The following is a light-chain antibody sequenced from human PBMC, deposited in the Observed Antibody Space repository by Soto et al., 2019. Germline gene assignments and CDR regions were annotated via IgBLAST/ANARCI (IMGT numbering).Light chain of an antibody. J-gene: IGLJ1*01. Sequence: QSVLTQPASVAGSPGQSITISCTGTSSDVGGYHYVSWYQQHPGKAPKLMIYEVSNRPSGVSNRFSGSKSGNTASLTISGLQAEDEADYYCSSYTSSSTPYVFGTGTKAPS. CDR2: EVS. V-gene: IGLV2-14*01. CDR1: SSDVGGYHY. CDR3: SSYTSSSTPYV.